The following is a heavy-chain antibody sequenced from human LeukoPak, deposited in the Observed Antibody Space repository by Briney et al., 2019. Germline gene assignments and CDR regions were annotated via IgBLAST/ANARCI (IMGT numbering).Heavy chain of an antibody. Sequence: GDSLKISCKGSGYSFTSYWIGWVRQMPGKGLEWMGIIYPGDSDTRYSPSFQGQVTISADKSLSTAYLQWSSLKASDTAMYYCARRVAAVGYYWFDPWGQGTLVTVSS. CDR3: ARRVAAVGYYWFDP. CDR1: GYSFTSYW. CDR2: IYPGDSDT. J-gene: IGHJ5*02. D-gene: IGHD6-13*01. V-gene: IGHV5-51*01.